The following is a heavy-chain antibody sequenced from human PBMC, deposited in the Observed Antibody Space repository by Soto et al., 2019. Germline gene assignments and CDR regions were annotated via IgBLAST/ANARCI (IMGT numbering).Heavy chain of an antibody. CDR2: IYTSGST. J-gene: IGHJ6*02. V-gene: IGHV4-4*07. CDR1: GYTFSSYY. D-gene: IGHD2-21*01. Sequence: CKAAGYTFSSYYMHWIRQHAGKGLEWIGRIYTSGSTNYNPSLKSRVTMSVDTSKNQFSLKLSSVTAADTAVYYCARIGEDYYYYGMDVWGQGTTVTVSS. CDR3: ARIGEDYYYYGMDV.